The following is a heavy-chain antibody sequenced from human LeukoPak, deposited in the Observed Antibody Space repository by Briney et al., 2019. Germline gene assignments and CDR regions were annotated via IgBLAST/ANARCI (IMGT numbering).Heavy chain of an antibody. CDR1: GFSFRNYW. D-gene: IGHD3-22*01. V-gene: IGHV3-74*01. CDR3: ARDGIYMRVVATEHDAIDL. Sequence: GGSLRLSCAAPGFSFRNYWVDWGRPAPGKGVGGAPRIYNDGSSTIYADSVKGRFTISRDNSKNSLFLQMHTLRAEDTAVYYCARDGIYMRVVATEHDAIDLWGQGTVVTVSS. J-gene: IGHJ3*01. CDR2: IYNDGSST.